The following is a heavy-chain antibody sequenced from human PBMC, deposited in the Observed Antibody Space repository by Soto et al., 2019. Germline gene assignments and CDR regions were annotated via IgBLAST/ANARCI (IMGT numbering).Heavy chain of an antibody. J-gene: IGHJ4*02. D-gene: IGHD3-22*01. CDR2: IDTLSSTM. V-gene: IGHV3-48*01. CDR3: TGGGVSSGPGY. Sequence: EVQLVESGGSLVQPGGSLRLSCAASGFTFSSSSMNWVRQAPGKGLEWVSFIDTLSSTMYYADSVRGRFTISRDNAKNSLYLQMNSLSAEDTAIYYCTGGGVSSGPGYWGQGTLVTVSS. CDR1: GFTFSSSS.